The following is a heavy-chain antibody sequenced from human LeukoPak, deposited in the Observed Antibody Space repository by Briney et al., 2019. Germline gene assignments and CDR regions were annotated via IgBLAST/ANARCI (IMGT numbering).Heavy chain of an antibody. CDR2: IYYSGST. J-gene: IGHJ4*02. CDR1: GGSISSCGYY. V-gene: IGHV4-31*03. Sequence: SETLSLTCTVSGGSISSCGYYWSRIRQHPGKGLEWFGCIYYSGSTYYNPSLKSRVTISVDTSKNQFSLKLSSVTAADTAVYYCARVDGREWLLYLIDYWGQGTLVTVSS. D-gene: IGHD3-3*01. CDR3: ARVDGREWLLYLIDY.